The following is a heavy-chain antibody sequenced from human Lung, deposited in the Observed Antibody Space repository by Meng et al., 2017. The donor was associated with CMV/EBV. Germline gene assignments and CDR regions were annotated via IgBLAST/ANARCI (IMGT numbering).Heavy chain of an antibody. Sequence: GGSLRLXCAASGFTFSTYAMHWVRQAPGKGLEWVAVISYDGTNKYYADSVKGRFSISRDNSKNIVYLQMNSLRAEDTAVYFCARRMIYGGNSFDSWGQGTLVTVSS. CDR2: ISYDGTNK. CDR3: ARRMIYGGNSFDS. D-gene: IGHD4-23*01. CDR1: GFTFSTYA. J-gene: IGHJ4*02. V-gene: IGHV3-30*04.